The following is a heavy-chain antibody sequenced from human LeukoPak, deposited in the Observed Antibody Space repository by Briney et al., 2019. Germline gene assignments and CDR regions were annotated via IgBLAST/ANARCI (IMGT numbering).Heavy chain of an antibody. CDR2: ISYDGSNK. CDR1: GFTFSSYA. Sequence: GGSLRLSCAASGFTFSSYAMHWVRQAPGKGLEWVAFISYDGSNKYYADSVKGRFTISRDNSKNKLYLQMNSLRAEDTAVYYCARDLKPFPAPPLRGIFDSGGQGPWSPSPQ. V-gene: IGHV3-30-3*01. J-gene: IGHJ4*02. D-gene: IGHD3-16*01. CDR3: ARDLKPFPAPPLRGIFDS.